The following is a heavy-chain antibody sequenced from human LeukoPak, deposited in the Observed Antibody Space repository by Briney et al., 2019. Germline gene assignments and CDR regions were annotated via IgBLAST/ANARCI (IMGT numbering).Heavy chain of an antibody. Sequence: QPGRSLRLSCAASGFTFSSYSMNWVRQAPGKGLEWVSYISSSSSTIYYADSVKGRFTISRDNAKNSLYLQMNSLRAEDTAVYYCARVGGRYYDFWSGSKAGYFDYWGQGTLVTVSS. J-gene: IGHJ4*02. CDR3: ARVGGRYYDFWSGSKAGYFDY. D-gene: IGHD3-3*01. CDR1: GFTFSSYS. CDR2: ISSSSSTI. V-gene: IGHV3-48*04.